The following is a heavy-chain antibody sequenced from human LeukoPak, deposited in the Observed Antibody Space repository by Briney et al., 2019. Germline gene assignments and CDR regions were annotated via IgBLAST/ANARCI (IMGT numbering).Heavy chain of an antibody. CDR1: GFTFSSYS. Sequence: GGSLRLSCAASGFTFSSYSMNWVRQAPGKGLEWVSSISISISYIYYADSVKGRVTISIDNAKNSLYLQMNSLRDEDTAVYYCASVIAAAGWFDPWGQGTLVTVSS. V-gene: IGHV3-21*01. J-gene: IGHJ5*02. CDR3: ASVIAAAGWFDP. D-gene: IGHD6-13*01. CDR2: ISISISYI.